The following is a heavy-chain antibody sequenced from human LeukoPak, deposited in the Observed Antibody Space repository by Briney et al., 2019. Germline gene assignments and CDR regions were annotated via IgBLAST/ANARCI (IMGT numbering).Heavy chain of an antibody. CDR1: GYSFTSYW. D-gene: IGHD2-2*01. Sequence: GESLKISCKGSGYSFTSYWIGWVRQMPGKGLEWMGIIYPGDSDTRYSPSFQGQVTISADKSISTAYLQWSSLKASDTAMYYCAGFLGDIVVVPGENWFDPWGQGTLVTVSS. J-gene: IGHJ5*02. V-gene: IGHV5-51*01. CDR2: IYPGDSDT. CDR3: AGFLGDIVVVPGENWFDP.